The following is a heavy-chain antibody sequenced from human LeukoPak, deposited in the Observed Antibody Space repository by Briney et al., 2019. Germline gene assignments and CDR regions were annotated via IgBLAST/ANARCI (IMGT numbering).Heavy chain of an antibody. Sequence: GGSLRLSCAASGFTFSSYAMHWVRQAPGKVLERVAVISYDGSNKYYADSVKGRFTISRDNSKITLYLQMNSLRAEDTAVYYCARDLEYRSSVLDYWGQGTLVTVSS. CDR1: GFTFSSYA. V-gene: IGHV3-30-3*01. CDR3: ARDLEYRSSVLDY. J-gene: IGHJ4*02. D-gene: IGHD6-6*01. CDR2: ISYDGSNK.